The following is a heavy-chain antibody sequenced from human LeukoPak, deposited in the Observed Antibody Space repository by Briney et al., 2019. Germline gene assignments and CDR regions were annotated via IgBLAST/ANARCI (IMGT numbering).Heavy chain of an antibody. Sequence: ASVKDSCKASAYTFTSYGISWVRQAPGQGLEWMGWISAYNGNTNYAQKLQGRVTMTTDTSTSTAYMELRSLRSDDTAVYYCARVSSSGPLRNAFDIWGQGTMVTVSS. D-gene: IGHD2-15*01. CDR2: ISAYNGNT. CDR3: ARVSSSGPLRNAFDI. CDR1: AYTFTSYG. V-gene: IGHV1-18*01. J-gene: IGHJ3*02.